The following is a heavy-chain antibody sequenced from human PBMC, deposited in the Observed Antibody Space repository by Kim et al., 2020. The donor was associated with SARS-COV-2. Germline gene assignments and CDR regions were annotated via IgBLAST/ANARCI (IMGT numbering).Heavy chain of an antibody. Sequence: GGSLRLSCAASGFTFDDYGMSWVRQAPGKGLEWVSGINWNGGSTGYADSVKGRFTISRDNAKNSLYLQMNSLRAEDTALYHCARGDCSGGSCYSFYYWGQGTLVTVSS. J-gene: IGHJ4*02. CDR2: INWNGGST. D-gene: IGHD2-15*01. V-gene: IGHV3-20*01. CDR3: ARGDCSGGSCYSFYY. CDR1: GFTFDDYG.